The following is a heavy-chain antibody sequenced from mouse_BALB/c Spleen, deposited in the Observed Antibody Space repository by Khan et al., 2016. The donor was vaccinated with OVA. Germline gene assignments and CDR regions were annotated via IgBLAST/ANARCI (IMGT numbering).Heavy chain of an antibody. CDR3: TRDGNYAHWYFDD. CDR1: GFTFSSYT. D-gene: IGHD2-1*01. V-gene: IGHV5-6-4*01. Sequence: EVELVESGGDLVKPGGSLKLSCAASGFTFSSYTMSWVRQTPEKRLEWVATISSGGSYTYYPDSVKGRFTISRDNAKNTLYLQMSSLKSEDTAMYYCTRDGNYAHWYFDDWGAGTTVTVSS. CDR2: ISSGGSYT. J-gene: IGHJ1*01.